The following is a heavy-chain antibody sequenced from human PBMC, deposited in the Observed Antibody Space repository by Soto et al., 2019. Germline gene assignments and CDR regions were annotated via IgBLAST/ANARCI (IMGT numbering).Heavy chain of an antibody. V-gene: IGHV3-30*03. D-gene: IGHD3-22*01. CDR2: ISYDGSNK. CDR1: GFSFSSYG. CDR3: ARDCYYDSSGYQDRCDAFDI. Sequence: GGSLRLSCAASGFSFSSYGMHWVRQAPGKGLEWVAVISYDGSNKYYADSVKGRFTISRDNSKNTLYLQMNSLRSEDTAVYYCARDCYYDSSGYQDRCDAFDIWGQGTMVTVSS. J-gene: IGHJ3*02.